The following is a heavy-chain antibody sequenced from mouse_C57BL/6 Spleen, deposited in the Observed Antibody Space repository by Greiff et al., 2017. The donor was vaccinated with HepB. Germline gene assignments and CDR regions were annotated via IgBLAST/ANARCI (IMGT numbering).Heavy chain of an antibody. CDR1: GYTFTSYW. D-gene: IGHD2-4*01. J-gene: IGHJ1*03. V-gene: IGHV1-50*01. CDR2: IDPSDSYT. Sequence: QVQLQQPGAELVKPGASVKLSCKASGYTFTSYWMQWVKQRPGQGLEWIGEIDPSDSYTNYNQKFKGKATLTVDTSSSTAYMQLSSLTSEDSAVYYCARGRLRRYFDVWGTGTTVTVSS. CDR3: ARGRLRRYFDV.